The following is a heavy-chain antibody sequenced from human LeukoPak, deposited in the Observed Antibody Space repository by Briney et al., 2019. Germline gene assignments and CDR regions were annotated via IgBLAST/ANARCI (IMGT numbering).Heavy chain of an antibody. CDR3: AREDSSSWEHAFDI. Sequence: SETLSLTCTVSGGSISSYYWSWIRQPPGKGLEWIGYIYYSGSTNYNPSLKSRVTISVDTSKNQFSLKLRSVTAADTAEYYCAREDSSSWEHAFDIWGQGTMVTVSS. V-gene: IGHV4-59*08. CDR1: GGSISSYY. CDR2: IYYSGST. D-gene: IGHD6-13*01. J-gene: IGHJ3*02.